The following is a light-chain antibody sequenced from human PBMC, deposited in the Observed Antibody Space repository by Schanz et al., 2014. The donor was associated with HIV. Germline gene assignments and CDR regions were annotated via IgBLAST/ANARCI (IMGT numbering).Light chain of an antibody. CDR1: SSDVGGSAS. Sequence: QSALTQPASVSGSPGQSITISCTGTSSDVGGSASVSWFQQNPGKAPRLLIYDVTNRPSGVSHRFSGSKSGNTASLTISGLQAEDEADYYCSSYTSSSTLGVFGTGTKLTVL. CDR3: SSYTSSSTLGV. J-gene: IGLJ1*01. V-gene: IGLV2-14*03. CDR2: DVT.